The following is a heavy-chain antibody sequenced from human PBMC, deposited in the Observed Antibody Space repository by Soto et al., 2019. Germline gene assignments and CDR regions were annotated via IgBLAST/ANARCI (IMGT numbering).Heavy chain of an antibody. D-gene: IGHD3-9*01. Sequence: QLQLQESGPGLVKPSETLSLTCIVSGDSISSSSYYWVWIRQPPGKGLEWIGSIYYSGTTYYNPSLESRVTISIDTSKNQFSLKVSSLTAADTAVYYCAETGPYDILTYWYFDLWGRGTLVTVSS. CDR3: AETGPYDILTYWYFDL. V-gene: IGHV4-39*01. CDR1: GDSISSSSYY. CDR2: IYYSGTT. J-gene: IGHJ2*01.